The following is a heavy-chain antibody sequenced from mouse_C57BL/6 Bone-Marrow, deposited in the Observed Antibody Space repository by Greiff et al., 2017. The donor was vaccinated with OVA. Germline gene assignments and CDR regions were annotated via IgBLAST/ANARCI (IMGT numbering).Heavy chain of an antibody. CDR3: VRGGALLRYSYWYFDV. V-gene: IGHV10-3*01. D-gene: IGHD1-1*01. J-gene: IGHJ1*03. CDR1: GFTFNTYA. Sequence: EVQGVESGGGLVQPKGSLKLSCAASGFTFNTYAMHWVRQAPGKGLEWVARIRRKSSNSATYYADSVTHRFHISRDDSQSMLYLQMNNLKTEDTAMYYCVRGGALLRYSYWYFDVWGTGTTVTVSS. CDR2: IRRKSSNSAT.